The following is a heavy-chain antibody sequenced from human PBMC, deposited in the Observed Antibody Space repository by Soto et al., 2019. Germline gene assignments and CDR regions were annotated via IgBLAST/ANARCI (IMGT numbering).Heavy chain of an antibody. V-gene: IGHV4-34*01. Sequence: SETLSLTCAASGGSFSAYYWSWIRQPPGRGLEWIGEINHNGNSNYNPALESRVTISVDTSKNQFSLKLISVTAADTAVYYCARANILNGYYVVFFDVLGRGTLVT. J-gene: IGHJ2*01. D-gene: IGHD3-9*01. CDR3: ARANILNGYYVVFFDV. CDR1: GGSFSAYY. CDR2: INHNGNS.